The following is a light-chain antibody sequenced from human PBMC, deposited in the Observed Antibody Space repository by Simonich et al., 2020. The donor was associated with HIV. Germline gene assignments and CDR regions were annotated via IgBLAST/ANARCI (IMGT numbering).Light chain of an antibody. CDR1: KSISSW. CDR3: QQYNSYSPGYT. CDR2: KTA. V-gene: IGKV1-5*03. J-gene: IGKJ2*01. Sequence: DIQLTQSPSTLSASVGDRVTITCRHSKSISSWLAWYQQKPGKAPKLLIYKTASLESGVPSRFSGSGSGTEFTLTISSLQPDDSATYYCQQYNSYSPGYTFGQGTKLEIK.